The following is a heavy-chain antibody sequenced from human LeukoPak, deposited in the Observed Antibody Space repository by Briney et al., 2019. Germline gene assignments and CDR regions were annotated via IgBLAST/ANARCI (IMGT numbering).Heavy chain of an antibody. V-gene: IGHV3-23*01. CDR3: AKDPYSSGWYNWFDP. J-gene: IGHJ5*02. CDR2: ISGSGGST. D-gene: IGHD6-19*01. CDR1: GFTFSSYA. Sequence: GGSLRLSCAASGFTFSSYAMSWVRQAPGKGLEWVSAISGSGGSTYYADSVKGRFTISRDNSKNTLYLQMNSLGAEDTAVYYCAKDPYSSGWYNWFDPWGQGTLVTVSS.